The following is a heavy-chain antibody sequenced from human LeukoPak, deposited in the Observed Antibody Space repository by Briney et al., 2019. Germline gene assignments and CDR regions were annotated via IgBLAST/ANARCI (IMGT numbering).Heavy chain of an antibody. CDR1: GYTFTSYD. Sequence: ASVKVSCKASGYTFTSYDINWVRQATGQGLEWMGWMNPNSGNTGYAQKFQGRVTMTRNTSISTAYMELSSLRSEDTAVYYCARYDSSSLGYYYYYYGVDVWGQGTTVTVSS. J-gene: IGHJ6*02. CDR2: MNPNSGNT. CDR3: ARYDSSSLGYYYYYYGVDV. D-gene: IGHD6-6*01. V-gene: IGHV1-8*01.